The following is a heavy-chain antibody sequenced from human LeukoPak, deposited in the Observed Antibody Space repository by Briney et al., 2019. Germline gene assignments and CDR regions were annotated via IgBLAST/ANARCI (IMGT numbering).Heavy chain of an antibody. CDR2: ISAYNGNT. D-gene: IGHD5-12*01. CDR1: GYTFTSHG. V-gene: IGHV1-18*01. J-gene: IGHJ4*02. Sequence: ASVTVSCKASGYTFTSHGISWVRQAPGQGLEWMGWISAYNGNTNYAQKLQGRVTMTTDTSTSTAYMELRSLRSDDTAVYYCARSLLRGYSGYDPGYWGQGTLVTVSS. CDR3: ARSLLRGYSGYDPGY.